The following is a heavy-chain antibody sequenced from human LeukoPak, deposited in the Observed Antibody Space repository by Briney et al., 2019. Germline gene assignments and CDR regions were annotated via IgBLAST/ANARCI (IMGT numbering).Heavy chain of an antibody. V-gene: IGHV4-59*08. Sequence: PSETLSLTCTVSGGSINSDYWSWVRQPPGKGLEWIGYIYYSGISTNYNPSLRSRVTISVDRSKNQFSLKLSSVTAADTAVYYCARQGHKLTLVDYYGMDVWGQGTTVTVSS. J-gene: IGHJ6*02. CDR2: IYYSGIST. D-gene: IGHD1-26*01. CDR3: ARQGHKLTLVDYYGMDV. CDR1: GGSINSDY.